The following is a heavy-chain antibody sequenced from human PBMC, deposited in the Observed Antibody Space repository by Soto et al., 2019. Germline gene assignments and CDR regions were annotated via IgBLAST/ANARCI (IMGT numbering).Heavy chain of an antibody. V-gene: IGHV4-59*02. Sequence: SETLSLTCSFSGDSVTSHYLTWIRQSPEKGLEWIGYMHYTGFSHYNPSLKSRLTISVDRSKNQFSLKLTSVTASDTAVYYCARERGYSYGYFWFDPWGQGTLVTVSS. CDR3: ARERGYSYGYFWFDP. J-gene: IGHJ5*02. D-gene: IGHD5-18*01. CDR2: MHYTGFS. CDR1: GDSVTSHY.